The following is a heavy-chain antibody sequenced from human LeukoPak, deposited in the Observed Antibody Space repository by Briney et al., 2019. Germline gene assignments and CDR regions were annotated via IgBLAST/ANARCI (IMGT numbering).Heavy chain of an antibody. D-gene: IGHD6-19*01. V-gene: IGHV3-48*04. J-gene: IGHJ4*02. CDR3: ARGGYSSGWPFDY. CDR2: ISSSSSTI. CDR1: GFTFSSYS. Sequence: GGSLRPSCAASGFTFSSYSMNWVRQAPGKGLEWVSYISSSSSTIYYADSVKGRFTISRDNAKNSLYLQMNSLRAEDTAVYYCARGGYSSGWPFDYWGQGTLVTVSS.